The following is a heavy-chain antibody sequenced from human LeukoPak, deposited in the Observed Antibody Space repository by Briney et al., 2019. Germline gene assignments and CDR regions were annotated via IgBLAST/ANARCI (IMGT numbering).Heavy chain of an antibody. D-gene: IGHD4-17*01. J-gene: IGHJ3*02. V-gene: IGHV1-2*02. CDR1: GYTFTGYY. Sequence: ASVKVSCKASGYTFTGYYMHWVRQAPGRGLEWMGWINPNSGGTNYAQKFQGRVTMARDTSISTAYMELSRLRADDTAVYYCARDREDYGDPEAFDMGGEGTMVTVSS. CDR3: ARDREDYGDPEAFDM. CDR2: INPNSGGT.